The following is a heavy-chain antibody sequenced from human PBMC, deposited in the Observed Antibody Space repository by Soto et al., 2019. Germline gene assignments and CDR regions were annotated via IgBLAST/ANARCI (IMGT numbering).Heavy chain of an antibody. J-gene: IGHJ4*02. Sequence: PGGSLRLSCAASGLTFSNVWMTWVRQAPGKGLEWVGRIKSKSDGYTADVAAPVKARFTISRDDSKNTVFLEMNSLKSEDTALYYCAITAMINRDSSTSFDYWGRGTQVTVSS. D-gene: IGHD5-18*01. CDR2: IKSKSDGYTA. V-gene: IGHV3-15*01. CDR3: AITAMINRDSSTSFDY. CDR1: GLTFSNVW.